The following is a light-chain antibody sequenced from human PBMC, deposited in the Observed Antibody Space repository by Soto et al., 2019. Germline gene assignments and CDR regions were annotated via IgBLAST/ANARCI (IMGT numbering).Light chain of an antibody. CDR1: QSISSH. CDR3: HHNYITPRYT. Sequence: DIQITQSPSSLSASVGDRVTITCRASQSISSHLNWYQHKPGRPPRLLIFASYILEGGVPSRFSGSESDTYFTLTFDSLQPEDVDTYYCHHNYITPRYTFGQGTKVQI. V-gene: IGKV1-39*01. CDR2: ASY. J-gene: IGKJ2*01.